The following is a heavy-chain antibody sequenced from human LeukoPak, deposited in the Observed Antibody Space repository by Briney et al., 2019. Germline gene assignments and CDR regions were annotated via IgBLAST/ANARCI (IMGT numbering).Heavy chain of an antibody. CDR1: DDSFSSHY. V-gene: IGHV4-59*11. D-gene: IGHD4-17*01. CDR2: ISYIGRT. CDR3: ARDLVTVTKGFDI. Sequence: PSETLSLTCAVSDDSFSSHYWTWIRQPPGKGLEWIGYISYIGRTNYNPSLKSRATISIDTSKNQFSLELTSVTAADTAVYYCARDLVTVTKGFDIWGQGTMVSVSS. J-gene: IGHJ3*02.